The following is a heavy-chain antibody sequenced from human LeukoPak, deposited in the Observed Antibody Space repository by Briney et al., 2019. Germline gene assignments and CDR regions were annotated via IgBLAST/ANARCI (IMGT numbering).Heavy chain of an antibody. CDR2: IYYSGST. Sequence: PSETLSLTCTVSGGSISIYYWTWIRQPPGKGLEWIGYIYYSGSTNYNPSLKSRVTISVDTSKNQFSLKLTSVTAADTAVYYCARGVNSGYFDYCGQGTLVTVSS. V-gene: IGHV4-59*01. CDR3: ARGVNSGYFDY. CDR1: GGSISIYY. J-gene: IGHJ4*02. D-gene: IGHD1-26*01.